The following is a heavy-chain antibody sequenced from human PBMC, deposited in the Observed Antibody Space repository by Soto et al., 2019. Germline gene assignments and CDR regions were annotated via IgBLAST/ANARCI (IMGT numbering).Heavy chain of an antibody. CDR1: GYTFTSYG. D-gene: IGHD6-19*01. V-gene: IGHV1-18*01. CDR2: ISAYNGNT. Sequence: ASVKVSCKASGYTFTSYGISWVRQAPGQGLEWMGWISAYNGNTNYAQKLQGRVTMTTDTSASTAYMELRSLRSDDTAVYYCASPAKSIAVAGLDYWGQGTLVTVSS. J-gene: IGHJ4*02. CDR3: ASPAKSIAVAGLDY.